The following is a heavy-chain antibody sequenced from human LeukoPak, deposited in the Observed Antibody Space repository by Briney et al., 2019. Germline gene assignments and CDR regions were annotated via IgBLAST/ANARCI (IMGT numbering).Heavy chain of an antibody. CDR1: GGSIRSYY. CDR3: AKHFTGPGTYTPYFGMDV. J-gene: IGHJ6*02. Sequence: SETLSLTCTVSGGSIRSYYCSWIRQPPGKGLEWVGYVYYSGSTSYNPSLKSRVTISVDASKNQFSLKLSSVTAADTAVYYCAKHFTGPGTYTPYFGMDVWGQGTTVTVSS. CDR2: VYYSGST. V-gene: IGHV4-59*08. D-gene: IGHD3-16*01.